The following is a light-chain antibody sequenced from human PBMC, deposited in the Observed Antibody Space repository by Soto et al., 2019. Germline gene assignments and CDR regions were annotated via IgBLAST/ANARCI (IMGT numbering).Light chain of an antibody. CDR2: DAS. CDR3: QQCYMGWT. CDR1: QSIGRF. J-gene: IGKJ1*01. Sequence: DIQMTQSPSTLSASVGDRVTITCRASQSIGRFLAWHQHQPGKAPKLLIYDASTLESGVPSRFSGTGSGTEFTFSITSLQPEDFGTYYCQQCYMGWTFGQGTKVDFK. V-gene: IGKV1-5*01.